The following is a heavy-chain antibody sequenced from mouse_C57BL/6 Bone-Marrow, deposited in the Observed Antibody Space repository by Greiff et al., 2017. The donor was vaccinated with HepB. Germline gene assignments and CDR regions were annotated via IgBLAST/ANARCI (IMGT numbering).Heavy chain of an antibody. V-gene: IGHV1-52*01. CDR1: GYTFTSYW. CDR2: IDPSDSET. J-gene: IGHJ1*03. CDR3: ARRGSSHWYFDV. Sequence: VQLQQPGAELVRPGSSVKLSCKASGYTFTSYWMHWVKQRPIQGLEWIGNIDPSDSETHYNQKFKDKATLTVDKSSSTAYMQLSSLTSEDSAVYYCARRGSSHWYFDVWGTGTTVTVSS. D-gene: IGHD1-1*01.